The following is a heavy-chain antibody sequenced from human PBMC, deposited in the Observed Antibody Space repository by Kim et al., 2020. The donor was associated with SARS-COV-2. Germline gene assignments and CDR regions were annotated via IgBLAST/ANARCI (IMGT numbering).Heavy chain of an antibody. Sequence: SETLSLTCAVSGGSISSSNWWSWVRQPPGKGLEWIGEIYHSGSTNYNPSLKSRVTISVDKSKNQFSLKLSSVTAADTAVYYCARDFARPGIAAAAIDYWGQGTLVTVSS. V-gene: IGHV4-4*02. CDR2: IYHSGST. CDR1: GGSISSSNW. J-gene: IGHJ4*02. CDR3: ARDFARPGIAAAAIDY. D-gene: IGHD6-13*01.